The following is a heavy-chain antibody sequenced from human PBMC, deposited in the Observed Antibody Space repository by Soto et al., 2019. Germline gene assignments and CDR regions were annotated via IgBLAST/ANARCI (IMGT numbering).Heavy chain of an antibody. CDR3: ARHQRGYDFGRGYYYYMDV. Sequence: QLQLQESGPGLVKPSETLSLTCTVSGGSISSSSYYWGWIRQPPGKGLEWIGSIYYRGSTYYNPSLKSRVTISVDTSKNQFSLKLSSVTAADTAVYYCARHQRGYDFGRGYYYYMDVWGKGTTVTVSS. V-gene: IGHV4-39*01. CDR2: IYYRGST. J-gene: IGHJ6*03. D-gene: IGHD3-3*01. CDR1: GGSISSSSYY.